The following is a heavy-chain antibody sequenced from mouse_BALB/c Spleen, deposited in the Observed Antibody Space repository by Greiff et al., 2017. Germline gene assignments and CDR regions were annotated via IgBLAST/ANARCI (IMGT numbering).Heavy chain of an antibody. V-gene: IGHV2-4-1*01. CDR1: GFSLTSYG. J-gene: IGHJ1*01. Sequence: VMLVESGPGLVQPSQSLSITCTVSGFSLTSYGVHWVRQSPGKGLEWLGVIWSGGSTDYNAAFISRLSISKDNSKSQFFFKMNSLQADDTAIYYCARNGDGYYVLYWYFDVWGAGTTVTVSS. D-gene: IGHD2-3*01. CDR2: IWSGGST. CDR3: ARNGDGYYVLYWYFDV.